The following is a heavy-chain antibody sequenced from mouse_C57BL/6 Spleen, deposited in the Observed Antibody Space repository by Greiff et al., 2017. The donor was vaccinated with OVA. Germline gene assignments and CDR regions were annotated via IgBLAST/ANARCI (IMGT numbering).Heavy chain of an antibody. D-gene: IGHD2-2*01. CDR1: GYAFSSSW. CDR2: IYPGDGDT. J-gene: IGHJ3*01. V-gene: IGHV1-82*01. Sequence: VQLQESGPELVKPGASVKISCKASGYAFSSSWMNWVKQRPGKGLEWIGRIYPGDGDTNYNGKFKGKATLTADKSSSTAYMQLSSLTSEDSAVYFCARGMVTTKGFAYWGQGTLVTVSA. CDR3: ARGMVTTKGFAY.